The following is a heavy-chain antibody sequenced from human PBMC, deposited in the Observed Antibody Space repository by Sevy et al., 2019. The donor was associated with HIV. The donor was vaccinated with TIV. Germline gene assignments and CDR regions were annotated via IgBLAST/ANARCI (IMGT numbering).Heavy chain of an antibody. CDR1: GFTFSSYW. CDR3: ARAIAATNIYYYYYMDV. V-gene: IGHV3-74*01. D-gene: IGHD6-13*01. Sequence: GGSLRLSCAASGFTFSSYWMHWVRQAPGKGVVWVSRINSDGSSTSYADSVKGRFTISRDNAKNTLYLQMNSLRAEDTAVYYCARAIAATNIYYYYYMDVWGKGTTVTVSS. CDR2: INSDGSST. J-gene: IGHJ6*03.